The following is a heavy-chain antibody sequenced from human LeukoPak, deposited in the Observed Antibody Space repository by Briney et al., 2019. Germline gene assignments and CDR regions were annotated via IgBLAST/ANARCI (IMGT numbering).Heavy chain of an antibody. D-gene: IGHD3-22*01. J-gene: IGHJ4*02. Sequence: GASVKVSCKASGYTFTGYFMHWVRQAPGQGLEWMGWINSNSGGTDYAQKFQGRVTMTRDTSISTAYMELSRLTSDDTAVYYCARGPGSGSSGYSGDYWGQGTLVTVSS. CDR2: INSNSGGT. CDR3: ARGPGSGSSGYSGDY. CDR1: GYTFTGYF. V-gene: IGHV1-2*02.